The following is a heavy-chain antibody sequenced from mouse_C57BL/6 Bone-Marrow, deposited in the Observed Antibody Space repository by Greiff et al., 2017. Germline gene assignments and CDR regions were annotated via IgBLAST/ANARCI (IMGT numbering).Heavy chain of an antibody. Sequence: EVQLQQSGAELVKPGASVKLSCTASGFNIKDYYMHWVKQRTEQGLEWIGRIDPEDGDTKYAPKFQGKATITADTSSNTAYLQLSSLTSEDTAVYYGATAAQATADYWGQGTTLTVSS. CDR2: IDPEDGDT. CDR3: ATAAQATADY. D-gene: IGHD3-2*02. CDR1: GFNIKDYY. V-gene: IGHV14-2*01. J-gene: IGHJ2*01.